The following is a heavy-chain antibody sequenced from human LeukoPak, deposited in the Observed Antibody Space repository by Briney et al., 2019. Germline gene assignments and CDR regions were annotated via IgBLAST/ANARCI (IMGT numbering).Heavy chain of an antibody. CDR3: ARRDLSVTIYN. V-gene: IGHV4-39*07. J-gene: IGHJ4*02. Sequence: SETLSLTCTVSGGSISSSSYYWGWIRQPPGKGLEWIGSIYYSGSTYYNPSLKSRVTISVDTSKNQFSLKLSPVTAADTAVYYCARRDLSVTIYNWGQGTLVTVSS. CDR1: GGSISSSSYY. D-gene: IGHD4-17*01. CDR2: IYYSGST.